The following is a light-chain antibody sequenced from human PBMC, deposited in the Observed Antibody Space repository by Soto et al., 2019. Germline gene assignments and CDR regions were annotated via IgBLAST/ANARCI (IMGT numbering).Light chain of an antibody. CDR1: SSNIGAGYD. J-gene: IGLJ3*02. CDR3: QSYDSSLSGVV. Sequence: QSVLTQPPSVSEAPGQRVTISCTGGSSNIGAGYDVHWYQQLPGAAPKLLIFGNSNRRPGVPDRFSGSKSGTSASLAITGLLAEDEADYYCQSYDSSLSGVVFGGGTQVTVL. V-gene: IGLV1-40*01. CDR2: GNS.